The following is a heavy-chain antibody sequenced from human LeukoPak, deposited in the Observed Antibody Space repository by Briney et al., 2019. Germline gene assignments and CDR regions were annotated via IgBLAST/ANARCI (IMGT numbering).Heavy chain of an antibody. J-gene: IGHJ4*02. CDR1: GGSISSYY. CDR2: LFYSGST. D-gene: IGHD5-18*01. V-gene: IGHV4-59*01. Sequence: SETLSLTCTVSGGSISSYYWSWIRQPPGRGLEWIGYLFYSGSTNYNPSLKSRVTISADTSKNQFSLKLTAVNTADTAVYYCARDSGYSYGYDYWGLGTLVTVSS. CDR3: ARDSGYSYGYDY.